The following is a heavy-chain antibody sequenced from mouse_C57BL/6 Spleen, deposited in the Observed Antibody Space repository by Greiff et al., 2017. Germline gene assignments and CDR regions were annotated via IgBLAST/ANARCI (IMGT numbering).Heavy chain of an antibody. Sequence: QVQLQQPGAELVKPGASVKLSCKASGYTFTSYWMQWVKQRPGQGLEWIGEIDPSGSYTNYNQKFKGKATLTVDTSSSTAYMQLSSLTSEDSAVYYCARGGGDGGFAYWGQGTLVTVSA. V-gene: IGHV1-50*01. D-gene: IGHD2-3*01. J-gene: IGHJ3*01. CDR1: GYTFTSYW. CDR3: ARGGGDGGFAY. CDR2: IDPSGSYT.